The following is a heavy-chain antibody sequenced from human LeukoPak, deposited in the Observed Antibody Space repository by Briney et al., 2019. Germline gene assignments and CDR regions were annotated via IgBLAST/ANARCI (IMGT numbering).Heavy chain of an antibody. V-gene: IGHV4-34*01. D-gene: IGHD3-10*01. CDR3: ARGNRQLAYYGSGSRLPYDS. CDR2: YNHFGST. Sequence: GSLRLSCAASGFTVSVTYMSWVRQAPGKGLEWIGEYNHFGSTSYNPSLNNRVTISVDTSKNQFSLTMISVTAADTAVYYCARGNRQLAYYGSGSRLPYDSWGQGSLVTVSS. J-gene: IGHJ4*02. CDR1: GFTVSVTY.